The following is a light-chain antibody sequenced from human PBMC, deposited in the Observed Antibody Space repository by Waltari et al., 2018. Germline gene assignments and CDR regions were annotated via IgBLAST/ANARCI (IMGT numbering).Light chain of an antibody. J-gene: IGKJ4*01. V-gene: IGKV3-15*01. CDR3: QQYNNWPPLT. Sequence: EIVMTQSPATLSVSPGERATLSCRASHSLRSNLAWYQQKPGLAPRLLIYGASTRATGIPARFSGSGSGTEFTLTIRSLQSEDFGIYYCQQYNNWPPLTFGGGTKVEIK. CDR2: GAS. CDR1: HSLRSN.